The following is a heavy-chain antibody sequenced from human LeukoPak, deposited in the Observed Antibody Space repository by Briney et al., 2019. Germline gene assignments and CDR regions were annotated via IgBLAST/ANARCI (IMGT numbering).Heavy chain of an antibody. CDR1: GGSISSGGYY. CDR3: ARGGGRASILSY. V-gene: IGHV4-30-2*01. CDR2: IYHSGST. Sequence: SETLSLTCTVSGGSISSGGYYWSWIRQPPGKGLEWIGYIYHSGSTYYNPSLKSRVTISVDRSKNQFSLKLSSVTAADTAVYYCARGGGRASILSYWGQGTLVTVSS. D-gene: IGHD3-16*01. J-gene: IGHJ4*02.